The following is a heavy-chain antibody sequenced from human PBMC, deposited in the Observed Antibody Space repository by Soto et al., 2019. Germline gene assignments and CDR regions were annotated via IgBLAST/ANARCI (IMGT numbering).Heavy chain of an antibody. CDR3: ARHNPGDGGNSLDY. Sequence: PSETLCLTCAVYGGSFSGYYWSWIRQPPGTGLEWMGEVNHSGSTNYNPSLNSRVSTAADTSKNRFSLKLSSVTAADTAVYYCARHNPGDGGNSLDYWGQGTLVTVS. J-gene: IGHJ4*02. D-gene: IGHD2-21*02. CDR1: GGSFSGYY. V-gene: IGHV4-34*01. CDR2: VNHSGST.